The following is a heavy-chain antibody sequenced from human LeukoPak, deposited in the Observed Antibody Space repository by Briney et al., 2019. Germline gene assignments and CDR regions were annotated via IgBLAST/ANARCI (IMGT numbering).Heavy chain of an antibody. Sequence: GGSLRLSCATSGFTFSSYWMSWVRQAPGKGLEWVANIKQNESEKYYVDSVKGRFTISRDNAKNSLYLQMNSLRAEDTAVYYCTRVYEYISGWYRNDYWGQGTLVTDSS. CDR1: GFTFSSYW. J-gene: IGHJ4*02. V-gene: IGHV3-7*01. CDR2: IKQNESEK. D-gene: IGHD6-19*01. CDR3: TRVYEYISGWYRNDY.